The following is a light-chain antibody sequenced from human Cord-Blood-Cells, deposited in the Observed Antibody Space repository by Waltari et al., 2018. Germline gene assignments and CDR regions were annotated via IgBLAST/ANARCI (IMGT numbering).Light chain of an antibody. J-gene: IGLJ1*01. Sequence: QSALTQPASVSGSPGQSITISCTGTSSDVGGYNYVSWYQQHPGKAPKLGIYDVSNRPAGVSNRFSGSKSGNTASLTISGLQAEDEADYYCSSYTSSSTYVFGTGTKVTVL. CDR3: SSYTSSSTYV. CDR1: SSDVGGYNY. V-gene: IGLV2-14*01. CDR2: DVS.